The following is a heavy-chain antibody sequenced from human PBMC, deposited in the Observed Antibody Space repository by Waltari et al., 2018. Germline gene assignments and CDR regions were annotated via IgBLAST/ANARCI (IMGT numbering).Heavy chain of an antibody. CDR2: ISSSSNTI. J-gene: IGHJ4*02. V-gene: IGHV3-48*04. CDR1: GFTISSYS. CDR3: ARALDY. Sequence: EVQLVGSGGGLVQPGGSLRLSCSASGFTISSYSINWVRQAPGKGLEWVSYISSSSNTIYYADSVKGRFTISRDNAKNSLYLQMNSLRAEDTAVYYCARALDYWGQGTLVSVSS.